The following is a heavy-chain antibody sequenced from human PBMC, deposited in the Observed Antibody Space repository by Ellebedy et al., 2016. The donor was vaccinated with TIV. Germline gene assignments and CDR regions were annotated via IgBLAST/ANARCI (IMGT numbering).Heavy chain of an antibody. CDR2: IRSSSSSI. V-gene: IGHV3-48*01. D-gene: IGHD2-15*01. CDR3: ARGGFDY. CDR1: GFTFSSYS. J-gene: IGHJ4*02. Sequence: GESLKISCAASGFTFSSYSMNWVRQAPGKGLEWVSYIRSSSSSIYYADSVRGRFTLSRENAKNSLYLQMNSLRAEDTAVYYCARGGFDYWGQGTLVTVSS.